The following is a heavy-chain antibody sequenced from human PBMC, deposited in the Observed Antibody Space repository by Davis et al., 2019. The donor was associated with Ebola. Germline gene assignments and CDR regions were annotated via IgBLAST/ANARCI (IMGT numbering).Heavy chain of an antibody. CDR1: GFTFSSYA. CDR2: ITSNGGNT. V-gene: IGHV3-64D*06. D-gene: IGHD3-22*01. Sequence: GGSLRLSCLASGFTFSSYAMHWVRQAPGKGLHYLAGITSNGGNTYHADSVKGRSTISRDNSKNTLYLQMSSLRAEDTAVYYCVKDLYYFNGNNYYYDFDPWGQGTLVTVSS. J-gene: IGHJ5*02. CDR3: VKDLYYFNGNNYYYDFDP.